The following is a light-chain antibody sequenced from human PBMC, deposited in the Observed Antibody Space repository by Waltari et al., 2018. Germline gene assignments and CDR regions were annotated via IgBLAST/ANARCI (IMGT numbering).Light chain of an antibody. Sequence: QSALTQPPSVSGAPGQRVTISCTGSSSNIGSYYDVHWYQQLPGTAPRLLIYGNNNRPSGFPDRFSGSKSGTSASLAITGLQTEDEADYYCQSYDSSLSGSVFGGGTRLTVL. CDR3: QSYDSSLSGSV. CDR1: SSNIGSYYD. J-gene: IGLJ3*02. V-gene: IGLV1-40*01. CDR2: GNN.